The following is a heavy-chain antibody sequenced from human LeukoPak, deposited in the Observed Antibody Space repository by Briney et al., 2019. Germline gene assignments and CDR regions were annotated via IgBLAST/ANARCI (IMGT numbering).Heavy chain of an antibody. V-gene: IGHV4-38-2*02. CDR3: AREGGDGFHLDY. CDR2: VYYRGTT. Sequence: SETLSLTCDVSGFSISNGYYWGWIRQPPGKGLEWIGSVYYRGTTNDNPSLMSRVSMSVDTSKNRFSLRLTSLTAADTAVYFCAREGGDGFHLDYWGRGLLVTVSS. CDR1: GFSISNGYY. J-gene: IGHJ4*02. D-gene: IGHD5-24*01.